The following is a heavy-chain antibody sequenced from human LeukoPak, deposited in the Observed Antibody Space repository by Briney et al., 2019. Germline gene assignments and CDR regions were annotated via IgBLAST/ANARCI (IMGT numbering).Heavy chain of an antibody. Sequence: HTGGSLRLSCAASGFTFSNYWMHGIRQVPGKGLVWVSHIKYDGSATNYADSVKGRFTISRDNAKNTLYLQMNSLRAEDTAVYYCVSGSLQSGYNFDYWGQGALVTVS. V-gene: IGHV3-74*01. CDR3: VSGSLQSGYNFDY. CDR1: GFTFSNYW. D-gene: IGHD3-3*01. CDR2: IKYDGSAT. J-gene: IGHJ4*02.